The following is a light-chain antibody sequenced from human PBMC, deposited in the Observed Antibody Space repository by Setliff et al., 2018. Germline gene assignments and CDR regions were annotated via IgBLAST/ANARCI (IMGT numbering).Light chain of an antibody. CDR1: SSDVGGYDY. CDR2: EVS. J-gene: IGLJ2*01. Sequence: QSVLTQPASVSGSPGQSIAISCTGTSSDVGGYDYVSWYQQHPGKAPKLMIYEVSYRPSGVSNRFSGSKSGYTASLTISGLQPEDEADYYCSSYTSSSTVLFGGGTKVTVL. CDR3: SSYTSSSTVL. V-gene: IGLV2-14*01.